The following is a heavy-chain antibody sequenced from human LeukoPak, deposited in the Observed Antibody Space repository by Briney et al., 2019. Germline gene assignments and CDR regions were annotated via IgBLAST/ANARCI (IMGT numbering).Heavy chain of an antibody. Sequence: GGSLRLSCAASGFTFSGSAMHWVRQASGKGLEWVGHIRSKANSYATAYAASVKGRFTISRDNSKNTLYLQMNSLRAEDTAVYYCAKVSSSGWYLVYWGQGTLVTVSS. J-gene: IGHJ4*02. CDR2: IRSKANSYAT. V-gene: IGHV3-73*01. CDR1: GFTFSGSA. CDR3: AKVSSSGWYLVY. D-gene: IGHD6-19*01.